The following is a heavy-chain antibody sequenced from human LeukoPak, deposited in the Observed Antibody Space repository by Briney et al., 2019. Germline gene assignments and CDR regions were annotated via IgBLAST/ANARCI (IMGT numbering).Heavy chain of an antibody. D-gene: IGHD1-26*01. CDR3: ARVGYYGETFDP. J-gene: IGHJ5*02. Sequence: GASVKVSCKATSRISWVRQAPGQGLEWMGWISAYNGNTNYAQKLQGRVTMTTDTSTSTAYMELRSLRSDDTAVYYCARVGYYGETFDPWGQGTLVTVSS. CDR2: ISAYNGNT. V-gene: IGHV1-18*01. CDR1: TSR.